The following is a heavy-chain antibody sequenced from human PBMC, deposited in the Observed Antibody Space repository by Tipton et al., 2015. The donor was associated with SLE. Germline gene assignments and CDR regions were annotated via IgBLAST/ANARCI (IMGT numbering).Heavy chain of an antibody. CDR1: GFTFSSYW. V-gene: IGHV3-7*01. CDR3: ARDLLAGPLDY. J-gene: IGHJ4*02. CDR2: IKQDGSEK. D-gene: IGHD6-19*01. Sequence: SLRLSCAASGFTFSSYWMSWVRQAPGKGLEWVANIKQDGSEKYYADSVKGRFTISRDNSKNTLYLQMNSLRAEDTAVYYCARDLLAGPLDYWGQGTLVTVSS.